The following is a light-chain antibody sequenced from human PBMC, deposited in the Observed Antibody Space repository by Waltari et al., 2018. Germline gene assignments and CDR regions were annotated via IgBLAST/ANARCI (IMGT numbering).Light chain of an antibody. CDR1: SSDMGSSTR. CDR2: EVS. J-gene: IGLJ3*02. V-gene: IGLV2-23*02. CDR3: CSYAGSTTWV. Sequence: SAWTKPASVPGFPGQSITIPGTGTSSDMGSSTRVPCYQQYPGKAPTLIIFEVSERPSGLSNRFSGSKSGNTASLTISGLQAEDEADYYCCSYAGSTTWVFGGGTKLTVL.